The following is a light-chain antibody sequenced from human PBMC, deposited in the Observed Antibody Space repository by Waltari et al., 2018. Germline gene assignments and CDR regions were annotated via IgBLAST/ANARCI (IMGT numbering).Light chain of an antibody. V-gene: IGLV5-45*01. Sequence: PGSSPQCLRGHRSASGIKQGFGVPSRFSGSSDASANGCFLLSSGLQPEDEADYYCMILHNNAVVFGGGTKLTVL. J-gene: IGLJ3*02. CDR2: HRSASGI. CDR3: MILHNNAVV.